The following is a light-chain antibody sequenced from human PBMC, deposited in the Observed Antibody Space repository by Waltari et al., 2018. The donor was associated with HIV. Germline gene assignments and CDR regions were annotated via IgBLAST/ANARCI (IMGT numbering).Light chain of an antibody. V-gene: IGKV1-39*01. J-gene: IGKJ3*01. CDR1: QTIATK. CDR2: SVS. Sequence: DIQMTQFPSSLSASVGDTITMTCRASQTIATKLNWYQQRPGKAPDLLIYSVSSLKRGVPSRFSGSGSGIDFTLTISSLQPDDFVTYYCQQSFSLPLTFGPGTTLEI. CDR3: QQSFSLPLT.